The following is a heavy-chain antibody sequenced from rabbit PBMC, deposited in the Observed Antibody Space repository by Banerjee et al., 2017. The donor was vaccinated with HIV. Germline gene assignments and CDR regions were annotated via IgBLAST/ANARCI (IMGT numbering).Heavy chain of an antibody. V-gene: IGHV1S40*01. J-gene: IGHJ4*01. CDR2: IVTVSSSA. CDR1: GIDFSSYYD. CDR3: ARRTLGYVDGTVNL. Sequence: QSLEESGGDLVKPGASLTLTCTASGIDFSSYYDMSWVRQAPGKGLEWIGYIVTVSSSAYYATWAKGRFTMSKTSSATVTLQMTSLTAADTATYFCARRTLGYVDGTVNLWGPGTLVTVS. D-gene: IGHD5-1*01.